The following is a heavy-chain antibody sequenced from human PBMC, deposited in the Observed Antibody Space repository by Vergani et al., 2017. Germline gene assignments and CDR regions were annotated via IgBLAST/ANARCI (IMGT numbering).Heavy chain of an antibody. J-gene: IGHJ6*02. V-gene: IGHV3-15*07. CDR2: IKSTFDRGTT. Sequence: EVQLVESGGGIVKPGGSLRLSCVASGFSFRNAWMNWVRRTPGKGLEWVGRIKSTFDRGTTDYAGAVKGRFTISRDDSKNTLFLQMNGLKTEYIGVYYCTTDPRYCGDGSCYWLRDHHYYGMDVWGQGTTVTVSS. CDR3: TTDPRYCGDGSCYWLRDHHYYGMDV. D-gene: IGHD2-21*01. CDR1: GFSFRNAW.